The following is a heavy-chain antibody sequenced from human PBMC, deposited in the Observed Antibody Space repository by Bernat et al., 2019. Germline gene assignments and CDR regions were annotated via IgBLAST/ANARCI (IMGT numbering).Heavy chain of an antibody. D-gene: IGHD4-17*01. J-gene: IGHJ4*02. Sequence: QLQLQQWGAGLLKPSETLSLTCAVYGGSFSGYYWSWIRQPQGKGLEWIGEINHSGSSNYNPSLKSRVTRSVDTCKYKFSRELSSVRGADTGVYYCASDDMTTVTKDYWGRGTLVTISS. CDR3: ASDDMTTVTKDY. CDR1: GGSFSGYY. CDR2: INHSGSS. V-gene: IGHV4-34*01.